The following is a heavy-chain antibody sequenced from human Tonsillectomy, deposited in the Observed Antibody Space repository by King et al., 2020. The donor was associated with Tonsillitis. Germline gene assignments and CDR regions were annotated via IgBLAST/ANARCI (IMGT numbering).Heavy chain of an antibody. D-gene: IGHD3-10*01. V-gene: IGHV3-7*01. CDR3: ARIRLWFGQFYYFDY. CDR2: IKQDVSEK. Sequence: QLVQSGGGLVQPGGSLRLSCAASKFTFNNYWMSWVRQAPGKGLEWVANIKQDVSEKYCVDSVKGRFTISRENANNSLYLQMNSLRAEDTAVYYCARIRLWFGQFYYFDYWGQGTLVTVSS. CDR1: KFTFNNYW. J-gene: IGHJ4*02.